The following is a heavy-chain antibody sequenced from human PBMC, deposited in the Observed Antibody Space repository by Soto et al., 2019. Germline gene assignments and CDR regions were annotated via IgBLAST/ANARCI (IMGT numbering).Heavy chain of an antibody. J-gene: IGHJ4*02. CDR1: GYTFTSRV. V-gene: IGHV1-18*04. Sequence: QVHLVQSGAELKKPGASVKVSCKASGYTFTSRVITWVRQSTGQGLEWMGWISAYDGSTNYAQKLKGRVTMTTDTSTSTAYMELRSLRSDDTAVFYCARGSGLSPHFDYWGQGTLVTVSS. D-gene: IGHD2-21*01. CDR2: ISAYDGST. CDR3: ARGSGLSPHFDY.